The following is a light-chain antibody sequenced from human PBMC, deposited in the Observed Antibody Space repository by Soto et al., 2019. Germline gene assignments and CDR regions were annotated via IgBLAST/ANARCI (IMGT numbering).Light chain of an antibody. V-gene: IGKV3-15*01. Sequence: EIVLTQSPPTLSVSQGERATLSCRASQSVSSNLAWYQQKPGQAPRLLIYGASTRATGIPARFSGSGSGTEFTLTISSLQSEDFAVYYCQQYNNWPPWTFGQGSKVDIK. CDR2: GAS. CDR1: QSVSSN. J-gene: IGKJ1*01. CDR3: QQYNNWPPWT.